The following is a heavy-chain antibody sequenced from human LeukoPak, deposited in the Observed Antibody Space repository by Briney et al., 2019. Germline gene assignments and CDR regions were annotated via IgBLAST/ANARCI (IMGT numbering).Heavy chain of an antibody. CDR2: IHYSGST. CDR1: GGSINNYY. CDR3: ARGAGWYEY. J-gene: IGHJ4*02. V-gene: IGHV4-59*01. D-gene: IGHD6-19*01. Sequence: SETLSLTCTVSGGSINNYYWSWLRQPPAKGLEWIGYIHYSGSTNYNFSLKSRVTISVDTSKSQFSLKLSSVTAADTAVYYCARGAGWYEYWGQGTLVTVSS.